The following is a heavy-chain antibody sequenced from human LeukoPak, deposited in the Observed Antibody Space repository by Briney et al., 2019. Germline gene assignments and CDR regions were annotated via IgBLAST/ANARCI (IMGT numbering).Heavy chain of an antibody. CDR2: ISYDGSNK. J-gene: IGHJ4*02. V-gene: IGHV3-30*18. CDR3: AKEEGYYDGSGYYSGYFDY. CDR1: GFTFSSYG. Sequence: GGSLRLSCAASGFTFSSYGMHWVRQAPGKGLEWVAVISYDGSNKYYADSVKGRFTISRDNSKNTLYLQMNSLRAEDTAVYYCAKEEGYYDGSGYYSGYFDYWGQGTLVTVSS. D-gene: IGHD3-22*01.